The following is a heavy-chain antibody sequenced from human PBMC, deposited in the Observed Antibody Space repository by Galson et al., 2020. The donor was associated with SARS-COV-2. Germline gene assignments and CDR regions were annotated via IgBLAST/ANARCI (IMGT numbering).Heavy chain of an antibody. CDR2: TSFDGSNK. V-gene: IGHV3-30*04. J-gene: IGHJ4*02. CDR1: GFTFSNFA. CDR3: ATATCSHGSCQVDY. Sequence: GGSLRLSCEASGFTFSNFAMHWVRRAPGKGLEWVALTSFDGSNKYYADSVKGRFTISRDNSRDTMYLQMNTLRTDDTAVYYCATATCSHGSCQVDYWGQGTLVTVSS. D-gene: IGHD2-15*01.